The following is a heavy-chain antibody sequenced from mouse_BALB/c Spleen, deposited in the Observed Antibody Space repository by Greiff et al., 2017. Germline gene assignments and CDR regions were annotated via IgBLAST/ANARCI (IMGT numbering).Heavy chain of an antibody. V-gene: IGHV1S81*02. CDR1: GYTFTSYW. CDR2: INPSNGRT. CDR3: ASSGYYGNSWFAY. D-gene: IGHD2-1*01. J-gene: IGHJ3*01. Sequence: QVQLQQPGAELVKPGASVKLSCKASGYTFTSYWMHWVKQRPGQGLEWIGEINPSNGRTNYNEKFKSKATLTVDKSSSTAYMQLSSLTSEDSAVYYCASSGYYGNSWFAYWGQGTLVTVSA.